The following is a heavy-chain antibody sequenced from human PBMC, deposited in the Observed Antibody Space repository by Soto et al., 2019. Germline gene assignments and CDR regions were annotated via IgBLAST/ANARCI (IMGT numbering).Heavy chain of an antibody. CDR1: GDSVSNGNW. V-gene: IGHV4-4*02. Sequence: QVQPKESGPGLVTPWGTLSLTCAVSGDSVSNGNWWCWVRQPPGRGLEWVGEIHQSGDTNYNPSLKSRVTVSADRSNNQYSLRLNSVTAADTAMYYCATRTSVFGIGTFYWGQGILVTVSS. CDR3: ATRTSVFGIGTFY. CDR2: IHQSGDT. J-gene: IGHJ4*02. D-gene: IGHD3-3*01.